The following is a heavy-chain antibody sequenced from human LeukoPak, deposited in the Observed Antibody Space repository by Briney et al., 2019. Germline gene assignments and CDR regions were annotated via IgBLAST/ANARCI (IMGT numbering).Heavy chain of an antibody. D-gene: IGHD2-2*01. Sequence: GGSLRLSCAASGFTFSSYAMSWVRQAPGKGLEWVSSISSSSSYIYNADSVKGRFTISRDNAKNSLYLQMNSLRAEDTAVYYCARSRWVVPAGPGDYHYGMDVWGQGTTVTVSS. CDR1: GFTFSSYA. J-gene: IGHJ6*02. CDR3: ARSRWVVPAGPGDYHYGMDV. V-gene: IGHV3-21*01. CDR2: ISSSSSYI.